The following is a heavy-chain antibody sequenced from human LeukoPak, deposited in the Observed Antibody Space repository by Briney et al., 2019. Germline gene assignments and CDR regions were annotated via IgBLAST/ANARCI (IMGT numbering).Heavy chain of an antibody. Sequence: PGGSLRLSCAASGFTFSSYWMSWVCQAPGKGLEWVANIKQDGSEKYYVDSVKGRFTISRDNAKNSLYLQMNSLRAEDTAVYYCARDSRLLWFGESFDYWGQGTLVTVSS. CDR2: IKQDGSEK. J-gene: IGHJ4*02. V-gene: IGHV3-7*01. D-gene: IGHD3-10*01. CDR1: GFTFSSYW. CDR3: ARDSRLLWFGESFDY.